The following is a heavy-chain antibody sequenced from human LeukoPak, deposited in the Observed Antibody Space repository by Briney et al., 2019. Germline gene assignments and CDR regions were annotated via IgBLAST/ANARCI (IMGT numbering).Heavy chain of an antibody. CDR1: GFTFSSYS. CDR3: AREDFWSGYPFDY. D-gene: IGHD3-3*01. J-gene: IGHJ4*02. CDR2: ISSSSSTI. Sequence: PGGSLRLSCAASGFTFSSYSMNWVRQAPGKGLEWVSYISSSSSTIYYADSVKGRFTISRDNDKNSLYLQMNSLRAEDTAVYYCAREDFWSGYPFDYWGQGTLVTVSS. V-gene: IGHV3-48*01.